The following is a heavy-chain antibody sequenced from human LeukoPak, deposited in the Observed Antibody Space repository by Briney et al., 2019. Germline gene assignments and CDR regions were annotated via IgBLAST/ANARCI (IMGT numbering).Heavy chain of an antibody. J-gene: IGHJ3*02. CDR2: ISGSGGST. Sequence: GGSLRLSCAASGFSINNYAMSWVRQAPGKGLEWVSGISGSGGSTYHADSVKGRFTISRDNSKNTLYLQMNSLRAEDTAVYYCAKDKAAAGRGDAFDIWGQGTMVTVSS. CDR1: GFSINNYA. D-gene: IGHD6-13*01. V-gene: IGHV3-23*01. CDR3: AKDKAAAGRGDAFDI.